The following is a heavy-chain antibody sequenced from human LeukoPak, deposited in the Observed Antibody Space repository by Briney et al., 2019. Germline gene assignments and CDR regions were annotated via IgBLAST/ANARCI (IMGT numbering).Heavy chain of an antibody. D-gene: IGHD1-14*01. CDR2: IYHSGST. CDR3: ARAITGSPSENDY. CDR1: GYSISSGYY. V-gene: IGHV4-38-2*02. Sequence: SETLYLTCTVSGYSISSGYYWGWIRQPPGKGLEWIGSIYHSGSTYYNPSLKSRVTISVDTSKNQFSLKLSSVTAADSAVYYCARAITGSPSENDYWGQGTLVTVSS. J-gene: IGHJ4*02.